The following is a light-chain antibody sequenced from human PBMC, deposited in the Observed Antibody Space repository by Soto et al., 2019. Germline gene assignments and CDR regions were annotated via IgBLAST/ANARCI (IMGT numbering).Light chain of an antibody. CDR3: QQYNNCPPQT. J-gene: IGKJ1*01. CDR1: QSVSSN. Sequence: EIVMTQSPATLSVSPGERATLSCRASQSVSSNLAWYQQKPGQAPRLLIYGASTRATGIPARFSGSGSGTEFTLTISSLQSEDFAVYYWQQYNNCPPQTFGQGTKVEIK. V-gene: IGKV3-15*01. CDR2: GAS.